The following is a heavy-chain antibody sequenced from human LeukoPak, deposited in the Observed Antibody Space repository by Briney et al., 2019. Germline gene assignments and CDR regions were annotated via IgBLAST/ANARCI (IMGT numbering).Heavy chain of an antibody. Sequence: GGSLRLSCAASGFTFSTYSMNWVRQAPGKGLEWVSSISSSSSYLYYADSVKGRFTISRDNAKNSLYLQMNSLRAEDTAVYYCAKGYSSGWYEDYWGQGTLVTVSS. CDR3: AKGYSSGWYEDY. V-gene: IGHV3-21*01. CDR2: ISSSSSYL. CDR1: GFTFSTYS. D-gene: IGHD6-19*01. J-gene: IGHJ4*02.